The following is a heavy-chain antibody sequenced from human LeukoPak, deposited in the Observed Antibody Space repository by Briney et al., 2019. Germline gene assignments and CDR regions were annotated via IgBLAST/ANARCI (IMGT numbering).Heavy chain of an antibody. J-gene: IGHJ4*02. V-gene: IGHV3-21*01. CDR3: AALSSSRPFDY. Sequence: GGSLRLSCAASAFTFSSYSMNWVRQAPGKGLEWVSSISSSSSYIYYADSVKGRFTISRDNAKNSLYLQMNSLRAEDTAVYYCAALSSSRPFDYWGQGTLVTVSS. CDR1: AFTFSSYS. CDR2: ISSSSSYI. D-gene: IGHD6-6*01.